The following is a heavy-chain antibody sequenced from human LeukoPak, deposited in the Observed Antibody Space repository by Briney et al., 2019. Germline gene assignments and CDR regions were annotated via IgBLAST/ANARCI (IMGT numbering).Heavy chain of an antibody. D-gene: IGHD4-17*01. CDR1: GGSISSGGYS. CDR2: IYHSGST. Sequence: PSQTLSLTCAVSGGSISSGGYSWSWIRQPPGKGLEWIGYIYHSGSTYYNPSLKSRVTISVDRSKNRFSLKLSSVTAADTAVYYCARETYGDYRNYDYWGQGTLVTVSS. CDR3: ARETYGDYRNYDY. V-gene: IGHV4-30-2*01. J-gene: IGHJ4*02.